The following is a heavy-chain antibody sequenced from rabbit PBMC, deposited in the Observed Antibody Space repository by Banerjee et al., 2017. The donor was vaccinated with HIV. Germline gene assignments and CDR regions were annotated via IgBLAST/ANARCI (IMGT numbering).Heavy chain of an antibody. CDR3: ARGTYHAYGYAGYTVATPGYFSL. CDR2: INTGSGSA. CDR1: GFSFSSSYY. V-gene: IGHV1S40*01. Sequence: QSLQESGGDLVKPGASLTLTCTASGFSFSSSYYMCWVRQAPGKGLEWIGCINTGSGSAYYASWAKGRFTISKTSSTTVTLQMTSLTAADTAIYFCARGTYHAYGYAGYTVATPGYFSLWGPGTLVTVS. J-gene: IGHJ4*01. D-gene: IGHD6-1*01.